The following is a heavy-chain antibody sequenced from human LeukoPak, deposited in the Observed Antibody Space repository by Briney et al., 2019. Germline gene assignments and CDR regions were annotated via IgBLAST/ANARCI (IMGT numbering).Heavy chain of an antibody. D-gene: IGHD5-12*01. CDR1: GFTFDDYA. J-gene: IGHJ3*02. CDR2: ISWNSGSI. V-gene: IGHV3-9*01. CDR3: AKDRGFSVATNGDAFDI. Sequence: GGSLRLSCAASGFTFDDYAMHWVRHAPGKGLEWVSGISWNSGSIGHADSVKGRFTISRDNAKNSLYLQMNSLRAEDTALYYCAKDRGFSVATNGDAFDIWGQGTMVTVSS.